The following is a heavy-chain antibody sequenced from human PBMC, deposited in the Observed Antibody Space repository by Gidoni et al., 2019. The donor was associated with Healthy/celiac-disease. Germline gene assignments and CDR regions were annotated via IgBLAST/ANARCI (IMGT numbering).Heavy chain of an antibody. V-gene: IGHV3-33*01. D-gene: IGHD4-17*01. J-gene: IGHJ3*02. CDR1: AFTFRSTR. CDR2: IWYDGSNK. Sequence: QVQLVESGGGVVQPGRSLRLSCAASAFTFRSTRLTWVPQAPGKGLVWVAVIWYDGSNKYYADSVKGRFTISRDNSKNTLYLQINSLRAEDTAVYYCAIVSGGHDYGDYGLGTKDAFDIWGQGTMVTVSS. CDR3: AIVSGGHDYGDYGLGTKDAFDI.